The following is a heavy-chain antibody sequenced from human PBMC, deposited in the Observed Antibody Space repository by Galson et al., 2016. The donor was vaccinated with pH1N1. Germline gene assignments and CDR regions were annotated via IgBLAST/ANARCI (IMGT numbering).Heavy chain of an antibody. D-gene: IGHD1-26*01. V-gene: IGHV1-46*01. CDR2: IDPSNGET. Sequence: SVKVSCKASGYPFTRYYFHWVRQAPGQGLEWIGVIDPSNGETTYAQKFQARVTMTRDTSTSTVYMDLSSLKAEDTAVYYCTRDLGRLRDYWGQGTLVTVSS. CDR1: GYPFTRYY. J-gene: IGHJ4*02. CDR3: TRDLGRLRDY.